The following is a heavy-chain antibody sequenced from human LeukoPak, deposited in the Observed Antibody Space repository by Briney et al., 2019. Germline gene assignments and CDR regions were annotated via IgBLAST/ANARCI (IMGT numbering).Heavy chain of an antibody. CDR2: IYYSGTT. D-gene: IGHD3-3*01. CDR3: ARLRFDFWSGYTHPYFDY. CDR1: GGSISSSSYS. V-gene: IGHV4-39*01. J-gene: IGHJ4*02. Sequence: SETLSLTCTVSGGSISSSSYSWGWIRQPPGKGLVWIGSIYYSGTTYYNPSLKSRVTISVDTSKIQFSLKLSSVAATDTAVYFCARLRFDFWSGYTHPYFDYWGQGTLVTVSS.